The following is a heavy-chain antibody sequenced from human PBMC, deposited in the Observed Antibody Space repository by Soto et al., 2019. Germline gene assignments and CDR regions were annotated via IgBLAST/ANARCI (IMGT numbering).Heavy chain of an antibody. Sequence: GGSLRLSCAASGFTFSSYEMNWVRQAPGKGLEWVSYISSSGSTIYYADSVKGRFTISRDNAKNSLYLQMNSLRAEDTAVYYCARGDYGGNTMSDAFDIWGQGTMVTVS. CDR2: ISSSGSTI. J-gene: IGHJ3*02. D-gene: IGHD4-17*01. CDR1: GFTFSSYE. CDR3: ARGDYGGNTMSDAFDI. V-gene: IGHV3-48*03.